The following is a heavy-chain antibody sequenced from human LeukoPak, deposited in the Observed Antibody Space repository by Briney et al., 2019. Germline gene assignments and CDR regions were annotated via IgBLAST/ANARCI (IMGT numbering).Heavy chain of an antibody. CDR3: ARHVSGYGGLSDAFDI. D-gene: IGHD4-23*01. CDR1: GGSISSSSYY. CDR2: IYYSGST. Sequence: PSETLSLTCTVSGGSISSSSYYWGWIRQPPGKGLEWIGSIYYSGSTYYNPSLKSRVTISVDTSKNQFSLKLSSVTAADTAVYYCARHVSGYGGLSDAFDIWGLGTMVTVSS. V-gene: IGHV4-39*01. J-gene: IGHJ3*02.